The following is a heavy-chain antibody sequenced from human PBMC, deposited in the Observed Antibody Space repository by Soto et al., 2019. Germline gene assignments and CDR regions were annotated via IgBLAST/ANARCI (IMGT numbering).Heavy chain of an antibody. V-gene: IGHV3-74*01. Sequence: EVQLVESGGVLVQPGGSLRLSCAASGFTFSSHWMHWVRQAPGKGLVWVSRINSDGSRINYADSVKGRLTISRDNAKNTVDLKMNSLRAEDTAVYICARGASGRYYMDVWGKGTTVTVSS. D-gene: IGHD3-10*01. CDR3: ARGASGRYYMDV. CDR2: INSDGSRI. J-gene: IGHJ6*03. CDR1: GFTFSSHW.